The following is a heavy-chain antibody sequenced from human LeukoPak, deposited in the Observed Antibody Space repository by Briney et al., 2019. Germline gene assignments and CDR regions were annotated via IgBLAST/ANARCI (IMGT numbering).Heavy chain of an antibody. J-gene: IGHJ4*02. CDR1: GDSVSSNSAA. CDR2: TYYRSKWYN. V-gene: IGHV6-1*01. Sequence: SQTLSLTCAISGDSVSSNSAAWSWIRQSPSRGLEWLGRTYYRSKWYNDYAVSVKSRITINPDTSKNQFSLQLNSVTPEDTAMYYCARVRVVGTTTRVGYFDYWGQGTLVTVSS. CDR3: ARVRVVGTTTRVGYFDY. D-gene: IGHD1-26*01.